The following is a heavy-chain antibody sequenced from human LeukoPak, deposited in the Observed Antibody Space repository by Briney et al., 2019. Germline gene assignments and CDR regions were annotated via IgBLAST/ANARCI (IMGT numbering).Heavy chain of an antibody. V-gene: IGHV3-64*01. D-gene: IGHD6-13*01. Sequence: GGSLRLSCAASGFTFSSYAMHWVRQAPGKGLEYVSAVSSNGGSTYYANSVKGRFTISRDNSKNTMYLQMGSLRGADIAVYYCARDSIAPTYYFDYMDVWGKGTTVTVSS. J-gene: IGHJ6*03. CDR2: VSSNGGST. CDR1: GFTFSSYA. CDR3: ARDSIAPTYYFDYMDV.